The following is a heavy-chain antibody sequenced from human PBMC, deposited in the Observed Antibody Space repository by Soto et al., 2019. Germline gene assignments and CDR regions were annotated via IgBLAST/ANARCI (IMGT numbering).Heavy chain of an antibody. D-gene: IGHD5-18*01. Sequence: SVKVSCKVSGFTFTSSAVQWVRQARGQRLEWIGWIVVGSGNTNYAQKFQERVTITRDMSTSTAYMELSSLRSEDTAVYYCAAEGGVTAMVTYPGNYYYDGMDVWGQGTTVTV. CDR3: AAEGGVTAMVTYPGNYYYDGMDV. CDR2: IVVGSGNT. CDR1: GFTFTSSA. J-gene: IGHJ6*02. V-gene: IGHV1-58*01.